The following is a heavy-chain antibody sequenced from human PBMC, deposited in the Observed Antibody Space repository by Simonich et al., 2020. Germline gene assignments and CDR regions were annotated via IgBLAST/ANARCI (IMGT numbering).Heavy chain of an antibody. CDR1: GFTFSSYA. J-gene: IGHJ3*02. D-gene: IGHD3-22*01. CDR3: AKDLGERITMIVVVIDAFDI. CDR2: ISGSGGST. Sequence: GGGLVHPGGSLILSCAASGFTFSSYAMICVRQAPGKGLEWVSAISGSGGSTYYADSVKGRFTISRDNSKNTLYLQMNSLRAEDTAVYSCAKDLGERITMIVVVIDAFDIWGQGTMVTVSS. V-gene: IGHV3-23*01.